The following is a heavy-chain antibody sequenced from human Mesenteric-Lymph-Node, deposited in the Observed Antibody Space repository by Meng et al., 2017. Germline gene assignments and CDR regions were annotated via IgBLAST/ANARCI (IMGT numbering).Heavy chain of an antibody. CDR2: ISAYNGNT. J-gene: IGHJ5*02. V-gene: IGHV1-18*01. CDR1: GYSVTSYG. Sequence: QVQLVQAGAEVKKPGGAGKGSGKATGYSVTSYGISWVRQAPGQGLEWMGWISAYNGNTNYAQKLQGRVTMTTDTSTSTAYMELRSLRSDDTAVYYCARDTLYYDILTGYSPTNWFDPWGQGTLVTVSS. D-gene: IGHD3-9*01. CDR3: ARDTLYYDILTGYSPTNWFDP.